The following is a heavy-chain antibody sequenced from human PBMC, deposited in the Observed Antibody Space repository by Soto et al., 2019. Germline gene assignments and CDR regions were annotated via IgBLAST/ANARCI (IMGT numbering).Heavy chain of an antibody. CDR2: IKQDGSEK. Sequence: GGSLRLSCAASGFTFSSYWMSWARQAPGKGLEWVANIKQDGSEKYYVDSVKGRFTISRDNAKNSLYLQMNSLRAEDTAVYYFPGDSDYYYGMDVWGQGTTVTVSS. V-gene: IGHV3-7*05. J-gene: IGHJ6*02. CDR3: PGDSDYYYGMDV. CDR1: GFTFSSYW.